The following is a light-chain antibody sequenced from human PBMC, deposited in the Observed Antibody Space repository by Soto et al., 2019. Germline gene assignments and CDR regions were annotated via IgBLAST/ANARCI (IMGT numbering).Light chain of an antibody. CDR1: QTINDW. CDR2: DVS. CDR3: QQRYTMPYV. Sequence: DIQMTQSHSSRCSSLGDRVSITCRASQTINDWFAWYHLKPRKGPKLLMPDVSNFESGVPSRFAGSGSGTDFTLPIISLKHEDYATYFCQQRYTMPYVFGPGTKVDIK. J-gene: IGKJ2*01. V-gene: IGKV1-5*01.